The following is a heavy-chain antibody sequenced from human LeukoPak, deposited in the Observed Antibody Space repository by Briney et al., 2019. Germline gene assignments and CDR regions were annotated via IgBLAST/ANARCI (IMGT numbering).Heavy chain of an antibody. CDR1: GFSFSNYW. CDR3: ARDLPSSGYWYRDAFDI. V-gene: IGHV3-7*01. J-gene: IGHJ3*02. D-gene: IGHD3-22*01. CDR2: AKQDGSET. Sequence: GGSLRLSCTASGFSFSNYWMSWVRQAPGKGLEWVGHAKQDGSETYYVDSVKGRFTVSRGNVKNSLFLQMNSLRVEDTAMYYCARDLPSSGYWYRDAFDIWGQGTMVTVSS.